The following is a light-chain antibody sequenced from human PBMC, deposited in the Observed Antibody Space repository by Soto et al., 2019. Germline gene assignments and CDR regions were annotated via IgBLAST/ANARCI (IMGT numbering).Light chain of an antibody. V-gene: IGKV3-15*01. CDR3: QQYNNWPRV. J-gene: IGKJ5*01. CDR2: GAS. Sequence: EIVMTQSPATLSVSPGERATLSCRASQSVSSNLAWYQQKPGQAPRLLIYGASNRATGIPARFSGSGSGTEFTLTIRRLQSEDFAVYYCQQYNNWPRVFGQGTRLEIK. CDR1: QSVSSN.